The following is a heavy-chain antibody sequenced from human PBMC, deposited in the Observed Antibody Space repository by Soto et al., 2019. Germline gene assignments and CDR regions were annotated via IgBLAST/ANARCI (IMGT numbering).Heavy chain of an antibody. J-gene: IGHJ6*02. CDR1: VGTFSSYA. Sequence: QVQLVQSGAEVKKTGSSVKVSCKASVGTFSSYAISWVRQAPGQVLEGMGGIIPIFGTANYAKKFQGRGTITGDESTSTAYMELSSLRSEDTAVYYCARARSSTSRGEEELSVTYYYYYGMDVWGQGTTVPVSS. D-gene: IGHD2-2*01. CDR2: IIPIFGTA. CDR3: ARARSSTSRGEEELSVTYYYYYGMDV. V-gene: IGHV1-69*01.